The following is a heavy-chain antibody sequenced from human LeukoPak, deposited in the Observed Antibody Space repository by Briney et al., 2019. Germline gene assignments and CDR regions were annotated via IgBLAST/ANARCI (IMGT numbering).Heavy chain of an antibody. CDR3: AAGHYDSSGYYYYFDY. CDR1: GFTFSTYA. Sequence: GGSLRLSCAASGFTFSTYAMTWVRQAPGKGLEWVSLISGTGGSTYYADSVKGRFTISRDNSKNTLYLQMNSLRAEDAAVYYCAAGHYDSSGYYYYFDYWGQGTLVTVSS. CDR2: ISGTGGST. V-gene: IGHV3-23*01. J-gene: IGHJ4*02. D-gene: IGHD3-22*01.